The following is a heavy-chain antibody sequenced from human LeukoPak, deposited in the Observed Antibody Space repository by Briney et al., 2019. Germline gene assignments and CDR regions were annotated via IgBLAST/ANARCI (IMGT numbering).Heavy chain of an antibody. CDR2: MNPNSGNT. CDR3: ASGIVVVPAATMWGSYYYGMDV. Sequence: ASVKVSCKASGYTFTSYDINWVRQAPGQGLEWMGWMNPNSGNTGYAQKFQGRVTMTRNTSISTAYMELSSLRSEDTAVYYCASGIVVVPAATMWGSYYYGMDVWGQGTTVTVSS. V-gene: IGHV1-8*01. D-gene: IGHD2-2*01. J-gene: IGHJ6*02. CDR1: GYTFTSYD.